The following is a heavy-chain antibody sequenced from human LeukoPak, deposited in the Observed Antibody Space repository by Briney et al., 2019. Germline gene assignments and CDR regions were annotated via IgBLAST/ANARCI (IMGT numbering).Heavy chain of an antibody. J-gene: IGHJ4*02. V-gene: IGHV3-48*04. D-gene: IGHD6-19*01. CDR1: GFTFSSYS. CDR3: ARGGTSSGWYYFDY. CDR2: ISSSSSTI. Sequence: GGSLRLSCAASGFTFSSYSMNWVRQAPGKGLEWVSYISSSSSTIYYADSVKGRFTISRDNAKNSLYLQMNSLRAEDTAVYYCARGGTSSGWYYFDYWGQGTLVTVSS.